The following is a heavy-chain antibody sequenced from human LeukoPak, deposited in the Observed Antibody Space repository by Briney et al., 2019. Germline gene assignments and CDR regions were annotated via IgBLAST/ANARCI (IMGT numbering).Heavy chain of an antibody. CDR3: VRAGATTYYYYYMDV. Sequence: GGSLRLSCAASGFTFSDYYMSWIRQAPGKGLEWVSYISSSGSTIYYADSVKGPFTISRDNAKNSLYLQMNSLRAEDTAVYYCVRAGATTYYYYYMDVWGKGTTVTISS. V-gene: IGHV3-11*01. CDR1: GFTFSDYY. J-gene: IGHJ6*03. D-gene: IGHD1-26*01. CDR2: ISSSGSTI.